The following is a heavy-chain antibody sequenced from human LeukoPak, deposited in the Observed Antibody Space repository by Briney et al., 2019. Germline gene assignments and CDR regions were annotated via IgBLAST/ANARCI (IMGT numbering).Heavy chain of an antibody. Sequence: GGSLRLSCEASGFTLSTYWMNWVRQVPGKGLDWVANIDPDGSGKRYVDSVKGRFTIARDNADNSLSLQMNSLRAEDTAVYYCASWGAGGNSWGQGTLVTVSS. CDR1: GFTLSTYW. D-gene: IGHD3-16*01. CDR2: IDPDGSGK. J-gene: IGHJ4*02. V-gene: IGHV3-7*01. CDR3: ASWGAGGNS.